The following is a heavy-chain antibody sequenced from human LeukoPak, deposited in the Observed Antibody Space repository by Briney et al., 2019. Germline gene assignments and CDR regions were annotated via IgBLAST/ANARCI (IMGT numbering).Heavy chain of an antibody. J-gene: IGHJ4*02. CDR2: INHSGST. D-gene: IGHD3-9*01. CDR3: AAGAGYSGNDY. V-gene: IGHV4-34*01. CDR1: GGSFSGYY. Sequence: SETLSLTCAVYGGSFSGYYWSWIRQPPGKGLEWIGEINHSGSTNYNPSLKSRVTISVDTSKNQFSLKLSSVTAADTAVYCCAAGAGYSGNDYWGQGTLVTVSS.